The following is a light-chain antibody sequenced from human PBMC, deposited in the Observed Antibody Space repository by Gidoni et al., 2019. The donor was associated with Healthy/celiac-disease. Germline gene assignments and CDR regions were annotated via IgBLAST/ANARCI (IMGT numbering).Light chain of an antibody. V-gene: IGKV1-NL1*01. Sequence: DIQLTQSPSSLFASVGDRVTITCRASQGISNSLAWYQQKPGKAPKLLLYAASRWESGVPSRFSGSGSGTDYTLTISSLQPEDFATYYCQQYYSTLWTFGQGTKVEIK. CDR3: QQYYSTLWT. CDR1: QGISNS. J-gene: IGKJ1*01. CDR2: AAS.